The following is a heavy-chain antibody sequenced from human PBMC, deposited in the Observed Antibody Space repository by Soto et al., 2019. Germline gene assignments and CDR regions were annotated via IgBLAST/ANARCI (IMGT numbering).Heavy chain of an antibody. J-gene: IGHJ5*02. V-gene: IGHV3-30-3*01. CDR2: ISYDGSNK. CDR3: ARGLDSSGYYYGS. Sequence: GGSLRLSCAASGFTFSSYAMHWVRQAPGKGLEWVAVISYDGSNKYYADSVKGRFTISRDNSKNRLYLQMNSLRAEDTAGYYCARGLDSSGYYYGSWGQGTLVTVSS. D-gene: IGHD3-22*01. CDR1: GFTFSSYA.